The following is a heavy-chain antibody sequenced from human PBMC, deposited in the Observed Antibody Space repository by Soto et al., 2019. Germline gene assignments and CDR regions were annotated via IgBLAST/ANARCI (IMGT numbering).Heavy chain of an antibody. J-gene: IGHJ4*02. Sequence: QLQLHQGGAGLLKPSETLSLTCAVYGGSFSTDYWSGIRQPPGKGLEWIGEINPSGGTNYNPSLKSRVTISVATSKNQFSLKLSSVTAADTAVYYCARVLAARASRDFDYWGQGTLVTVSS. CDR2: INPSGGT. D-gene: IGHD6-6*01. CDR1: GGSFSTDY. CDR3: ARVLAARASRDFDY. V-gene: IGHV4-34*01.